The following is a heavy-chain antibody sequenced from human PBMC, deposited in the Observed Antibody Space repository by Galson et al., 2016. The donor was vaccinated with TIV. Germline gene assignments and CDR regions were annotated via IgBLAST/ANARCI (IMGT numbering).Heavy chain of an antibody. Sequence: SLRLSCATSGFTVSNTYMSWVRLAPGRGLEWVSIIYSDGSPYYAASVQGRFTISRDNSKNPLYLQMNSLRAEDSAVYYCATPTRINNGMNVWGQGTTVTVSS. J-gene: IGHJ6*02. D-gene: IGHD2-15*01. CDR2: IYSDGSP. CDR3: ATPTRINNGMNV. V-gene: IGHV3-66*01. CDR1: GFTVSNTY.